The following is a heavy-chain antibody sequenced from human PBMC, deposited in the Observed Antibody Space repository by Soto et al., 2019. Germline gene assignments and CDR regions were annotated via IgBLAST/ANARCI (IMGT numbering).Heavy chain of an antibody. CDR2: IDGSGAGA. D-gene: IGHD3-9*01. Sequence: EVQLLESGGGLVQPGGSLRLSCAASGFTFRSYAMSWVRQAPGRGLECVSSIDGSGAGAYYADSVKGRFTISRDNSKNTLDLQTSSLRAEDTAVYCCAKGDILTGSKEGWDYWGQGSLVTGSS. CDR3: AKGDILTGSKEGWDY. V-gene: IGHV3-23*01. J-gene: IGHJ4*02. CDR1: GFTFRSYA.